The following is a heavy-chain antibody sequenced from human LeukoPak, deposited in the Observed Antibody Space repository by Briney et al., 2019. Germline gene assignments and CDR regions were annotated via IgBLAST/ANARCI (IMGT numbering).Heavy chain of an antibody. CDR2: ISYDGSNK. V-gene: IGHV3-30-3*01. Sequence: PGGSLRLSCAASGFTFSSYAMHWVRQAPGKGLEWVAVISYDGSNKYYADSVKGRFTISRDNSKNTLYLQMNSLRAEDTAVYYCARGTLPFWSGYLPCDYWGQGTLVTVSS. D-gene: IGHD3-3*01. J-gene: IGHJ4*02. CDR1: GFTFSSYA. CDR3: ARGTLPFWSGYLPCDY.